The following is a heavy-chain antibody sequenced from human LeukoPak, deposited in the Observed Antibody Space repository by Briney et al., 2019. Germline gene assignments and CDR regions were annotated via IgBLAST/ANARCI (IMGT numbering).Heavy chain of an antibody. D-gene: IGHD2-15*01. CDR3: AKGRTPRVVVVAATLDGFDY. J-gene: IGHJ4*02. CDR1: GFTFSSNG. CDR2: TSGGGGST. Sequence: GGSLRLSCAASGFTFSSNGMSWARQAPGKALEGVSATSGGGGSTYYVDSVEGRFTISRDNSKNTLYLQISSLRAEDTAVYYCAKGRTPRVVVVAATLDGFDYWGQRTPVTVSS. V-gene: IGHV3-23*01.